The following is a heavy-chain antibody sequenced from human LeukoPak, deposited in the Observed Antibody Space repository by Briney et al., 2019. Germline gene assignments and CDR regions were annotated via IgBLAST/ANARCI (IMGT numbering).Heavy chain of an antibody. D-gene: IGHD1-26*01. Sequence: SETLSLTCTVSGGSISSYYRSWIRQPPAKGLEWIGYIYYSGSTNYNPSLKSRVTISVDTSKNQFSLKLSSVTAADTAVYYCARSVGATTPFDYWGQGTLVTVSS. CDR2: IYYSGST. CDR3: ARSVGATTPFDY. CDR1: GGSISSYY. V-gene: IGHV4-59*01. J-gene: IGHJ4*02.